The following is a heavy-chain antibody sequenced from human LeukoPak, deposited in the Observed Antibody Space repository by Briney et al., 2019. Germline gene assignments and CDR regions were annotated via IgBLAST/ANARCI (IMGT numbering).Heavy chain of an antibody. J-gene: IGHJ4*02. V-gene: IGHV4-4*07. Sequence: PSETLSLTCTVSGGSISSYYWSWIRQPAGKGLEWIGRIYTSGSTNYNPSLKTRLTMSVDTSKNQFSLKLSSVPAADTAVYYCARDCSSTSCRTTFDYWGQGTLVTVSS. CDR3: ARDCSSTSCRTTFDY. CDR1: GGSISSYY. D-gene: IGHD2-2*01. CDR2: IYTSGST.